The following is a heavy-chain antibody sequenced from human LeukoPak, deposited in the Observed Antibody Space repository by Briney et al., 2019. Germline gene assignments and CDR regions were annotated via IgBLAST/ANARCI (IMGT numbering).Heavy chain of an antibody. V-gene: IGHV3-74*01. J-gene: IGHJ4*02. Sequence: GGSLRLSCAASGFTFSSYWMHCVRQAPGKGLVWVARINTDGRSTSYADSVKGRFTFSRDNAKNTLYLQMNSLRAEDTAVYYCVRDVWGDRDSYFDYWGQGTLVTVSS. CDR3: VRDVWGDRDSYFDY. CDR2: INTDGRST. D-gene: IGHD2-21*01. CDR1: GFTFSSYW.